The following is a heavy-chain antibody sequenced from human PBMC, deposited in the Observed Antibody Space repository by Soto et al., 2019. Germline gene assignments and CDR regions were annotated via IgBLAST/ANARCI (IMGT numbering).Heavy chain of an antibody. Sequence: GGSLRLSCAASGLTFSSYSMNWVRQAPGKGLEWVSSISSSISYIYYADSVKGRFTISRDNAKNSLYLQMNSLRAEDTAVYYCARGSLWFGELLSPYYYYGMDVWGQGTTVTVSS. J-gene: IGHJ6*02. CDR1: GLTFSSYS. V-gene: IGHV3-21*01. CDR3: ARGSLWFGELLSPYYYYGMDV. CDR2: ISSSISYI. D-gene: IGHD3-10*01.